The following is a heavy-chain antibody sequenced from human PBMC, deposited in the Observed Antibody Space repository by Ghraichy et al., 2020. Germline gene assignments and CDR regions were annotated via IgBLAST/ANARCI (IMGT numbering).Heavy chain of an antibody. Sequence: GESLNISCAASGFTFSNSAMSWVRQAPGKGLEWVSVISGSGDRTYYADSVKGRFTISRDNSKNTVYLQMNSLRVEDTAVYYCAKNHDFWSGFNWFDPWGQGTLVTVSS. CDR3: AKNHDFWSGFNWFDP. CDR1: GFTFSNSA. J-gene: IGHJ5*02. CDR2: ISGSGDRT. V-gene: IGHV3-23*01. D-gene: IGHD3-3*01.